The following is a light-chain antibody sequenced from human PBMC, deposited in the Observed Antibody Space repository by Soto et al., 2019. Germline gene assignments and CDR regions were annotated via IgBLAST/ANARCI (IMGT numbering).Light chain of an antibody. Sequence: DIQMTQSPSSLSASVGDRVTITCQASQDIREDLNWYQQKAGKAPQLLIYDASKLETGVPSRFTGSGSGTDFTFTISSLQPEDIATYFCQQYNNLPLTFGGGTKVEI. V-gene: IGKV1-33*01. J-gene: IGKJ4*01. CDR2: DAS. CDR1: QDIRED. CDR3: QQYNNLPLT.